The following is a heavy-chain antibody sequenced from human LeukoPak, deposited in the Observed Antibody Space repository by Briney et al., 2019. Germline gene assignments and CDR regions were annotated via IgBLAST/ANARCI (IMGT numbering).Heavy chain of an antibody. D-gene: IGHD6-19*01. J-gene: IGHJ4*02. V-gene: IGHV4-34*01. CDR2: INHSGST. Sequence: SETLSLTCAVYGGSFSGYYWSWIRQPPGKGLEWIGEINHSGSTNYNPSLKSRVTISVDTSKNQFSLKLSSVTAADTAVYYCAREKGLTRPRGWLDYWGKETLV. CDR1: GGSFSGYY. CDR3: AREKGLTRPRGWLDY.